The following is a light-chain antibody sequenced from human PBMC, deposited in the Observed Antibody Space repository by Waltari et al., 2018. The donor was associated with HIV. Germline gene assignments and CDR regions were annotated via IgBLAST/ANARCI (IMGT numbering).Light chain of an antibody. CDR3: GTWDSSLSVVV. J-gene: IGLJ1*01. CDR1: SSTIANNY. Sequence: QSVLTQPPSVSAAPGQKVTISCSGISSTIANNYLSWYQQLPGTAPKLLIYDNNQRPSGIPDRFSGSKSGTSATLGITGLQTGDEADYYCGTWDSSLSVVVFGTGTKVTVL. V-gene: IGLV1-51*01. CDR2: DNN.